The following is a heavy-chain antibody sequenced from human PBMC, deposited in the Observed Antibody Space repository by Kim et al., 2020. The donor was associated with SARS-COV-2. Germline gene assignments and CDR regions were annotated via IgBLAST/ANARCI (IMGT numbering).Heavy chain of an antibody. CDR3: VTGYSSSWNRGVFDY. V-gene: IGHV3-9*01. Sequence: DSVKGRFTISRDNAKNSLYLQMNSLRAEDTALYYCVTGYSSSWNRGVFDYWGQGTLVTVSS. D-gene: IGHD6-13*01. J-gene: IGHJ4*02.